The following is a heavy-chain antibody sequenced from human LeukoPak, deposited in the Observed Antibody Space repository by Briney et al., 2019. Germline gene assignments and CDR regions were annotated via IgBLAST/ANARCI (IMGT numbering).Heavy chain of an antibody. Sequence: SVTLSLTCTVWVGSISSCYWSCIPQPAGGGVVWIGRFYTSGSTNYTPSLKNPVTMSVDTSKNQFSLKLSSVTAADTAVYYCARVCGYCSSTSCYLKYFDLWGRGTLVTVSS. CDR3: ARVCGYCSSTSCYLKYFDL. CDR1: VGSISSCY. CDR2: FYTSGST. D-gene: IGHD2-2*01. V-gene: IGHV4-4*07. J-gene: IGHJ2*01.